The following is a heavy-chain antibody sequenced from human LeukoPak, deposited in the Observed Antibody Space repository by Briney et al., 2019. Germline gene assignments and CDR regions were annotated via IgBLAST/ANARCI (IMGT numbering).Heavy chain of an antibody. D-gene: IGHD3-10*01. J-gene: IGHJ4*02. CDR3: AKGYYGSGSYGWFDY. CDR2: ISRSGDRT. V-gene: IGHV3-23*01. CDR1: GFTFSSSA. Sequence: GGSLRLSCAASGFTFSSSAMNWVRQAPGKGLEWVSTISRSGDRTYYADSVKGRFTISRDNSKNTLFLQMNSLRTEDTAVYYCAKGYYGSGSYGWFDYWGQGTLVTVSS.